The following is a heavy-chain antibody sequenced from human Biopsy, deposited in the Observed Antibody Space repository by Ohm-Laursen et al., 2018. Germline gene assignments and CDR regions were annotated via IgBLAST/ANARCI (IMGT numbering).Heavy chain of an antibody. D-gene: IGHD3-3*01. J-gene: IGHJ4*02. CDR3: AKDPDFWRGGEGDF. CDR1: GFTFPSFT. V-gene: IGHV3-23*01. Sequence: SLRLSCTASGFTFPSFTMSWVRQAPGKGQQWVSGISGSGGNTYYADSARGRFNISRDNSKSRLYLQMTGLRAEDSALYYCAKDPDFWRGGEGDFWGRGTLVTVSS. CDR2: ISGSGGNT.